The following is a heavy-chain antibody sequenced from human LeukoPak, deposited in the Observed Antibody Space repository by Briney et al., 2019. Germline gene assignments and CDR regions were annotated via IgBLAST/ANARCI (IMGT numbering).Heavy chain of an antibody. V-gene: IGHV3-74*01. D-gene: IGHD4/OR15-4a*01. CDR3: AREANLRHFDY. CDR2: INTDGSTT. Sequence: PGGSLRLSCAASGFTFSTYWMHWVRHTPGKGLVWVSRINTDGSTTNYADSVKGRFTVSRDNAKNTLYLQMNNLRVEDTAVYYCAREANLRHFDYWGQGTLVTVSS. J-gene: IGHJ4*02. CDR1: GFTFSTYW.